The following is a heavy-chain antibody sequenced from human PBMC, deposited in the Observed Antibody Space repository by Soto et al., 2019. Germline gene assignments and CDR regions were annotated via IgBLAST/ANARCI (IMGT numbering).Heavy chain of an antibody. J-gene: IGHJ4*02. CDR1: GGPISSYY. V-gene: IGHV4-59*08. CDR2: IYYSGST. D-gene: IGHD4-17*01. Sequence: PSETLSLTCTVSGGPISSYYWSWIRQPPGKGLEWIGYIYYSGSTNYNPSLKSRVTISVDTSKNQFSLKLSSVTAADTAVYYCARHGLATVTYFDLWGQGTLVTVSS. CDR3: ARHGLATVTYFDL.